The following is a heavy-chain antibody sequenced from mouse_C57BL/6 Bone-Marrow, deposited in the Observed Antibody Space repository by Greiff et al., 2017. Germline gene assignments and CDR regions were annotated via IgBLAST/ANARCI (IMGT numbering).Heavy chain of an antibody. CDR3: ARGDWDGGDYFDY. D-gene: IGHD4-1*01. Sequence: QVQLQQPGAELVKPGASVKLSCKASGYTFTSYWMHWVKQRPGRGLEWIGRIDPNSGGTKYNEKFKSKATLTVDKPSSTAYMQLSSLTSDESAVYYCARGDWDGGDYFDYWGQGTTLTVSS. J-gene: IGHJ2*01. CDR1: GYTFTSYW. V-gene: IGHV1-72*01. CDR2: IDPNSGGT.